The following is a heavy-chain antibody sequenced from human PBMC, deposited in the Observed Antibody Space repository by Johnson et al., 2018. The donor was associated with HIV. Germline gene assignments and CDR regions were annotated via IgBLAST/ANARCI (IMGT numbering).Heavy chain of an antibody. CDR2: ISFDGNDK. CDR3: AKDSTYYDSGGAFDS. D-gene: IGHD3-3*01. CDR1: GFTFSIYA. Sequence: QVQLVESGGGVVQPGRSLRLSCAASGFTFSIYAMHWVRQAPGKGLEWVSLISFDGNDKYYADSVKGRFTISRDNSKNTLYVQMNSLRAEDTAVYYCAKDSTYYDSGGAFDSWGQGTMVTVSS. J-gene: IGHJ3*02. V-gene: IGHV3-30*04.